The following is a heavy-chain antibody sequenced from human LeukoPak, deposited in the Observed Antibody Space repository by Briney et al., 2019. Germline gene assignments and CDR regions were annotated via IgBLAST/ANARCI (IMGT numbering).Heavy chain of an antibody. CDR1: GGTFSSYA. Sequence: ASVKVSCKASGGTFSSYAISWVRQAPGQGLEWMGRIIPIFGTANYAQKFQGRVTITADESTSTAYMELSSLRSEDTAVYYCARAQTPGIAAAGPFQHWGQGTLVTVSS. D-gene: IGHD6-13*01. CDR2: IIPIFGTA. V-gene: IGHV1-69*13. J-gene: IGHJ1*01. CDR3: ARAQTPGIAAAGPFQH.